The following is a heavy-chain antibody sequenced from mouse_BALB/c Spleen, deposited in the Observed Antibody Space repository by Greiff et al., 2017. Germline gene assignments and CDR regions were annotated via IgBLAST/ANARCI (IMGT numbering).Heavy chain of an antibody. CDR2: ISSGGSYT. D-gene: IGHD2-13*01. CDR1: GFTFSSYA. J-gene: IGHJ4*01. Sequence: EVKLVESGGGLVKPGGSLKLSCAASGFTFSSYAMSWVRQTPEKRLEWVATISSGGSYTYYPDSVKGRFTISRDNAKNTLYLQMSSLRSEDTAMYYCARSSYGDGDVPPYYYAMDYWGQGTSDTVSS. CDR3: ARSSYGDGDVPPYYYAMDY. V-gene: IGHV5-9-3*01.